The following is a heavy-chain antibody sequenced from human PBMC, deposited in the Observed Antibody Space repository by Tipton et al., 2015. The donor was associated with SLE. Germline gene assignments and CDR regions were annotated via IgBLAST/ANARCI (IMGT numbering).Heavy chain of an antibody. D-gene: IGHD7-27*01. CDR1: GDTIDGNTHF. Sequence: TLSLTCTVSGDTIDGNTHFWDWIRQPPGKGLMLIGSISYSGATSYNPSLKSRVTISVDTSKNQFSLSLISVTAADTAVYYCVRLTPWGYDYWGPGMLVTVSS. V-gene: IGHV4-39*07. CDR3: VRLTPWGYDY. J-gene: IGHJ4*02. CDR2: ISYSGAT.